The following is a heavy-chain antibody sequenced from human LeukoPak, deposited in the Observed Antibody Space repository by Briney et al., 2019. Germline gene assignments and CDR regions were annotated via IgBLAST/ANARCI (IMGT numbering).Heavy chain of an antibody. CDR2: IIQDSSTT. CDR3: ATDHYRGLGY. V-gene: IGHV3-74*01. J-gene: IGHJ4*02. D-gene: IGHD3/OR15-3a*01. Sequence: SGGSLRLSCAASGITFRNYWMHWVRQAPGKGQEWVSHIIQDSSTTFYADSVKGRFTISRDNANDTLYLQMNSLRAEDTAVYYCATDHYRGLGYWGQGTLVTVSS. CDR1: GITFRNYW.